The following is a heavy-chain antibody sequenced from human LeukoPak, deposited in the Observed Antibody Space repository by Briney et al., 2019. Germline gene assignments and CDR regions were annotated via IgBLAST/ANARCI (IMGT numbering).Heavy chain of an antibody. D-gene: IGHD7-27*01. CDR2: TYCRSKWYN. V-gene: IGHV6-1*01. Sequence: SQTLSLTCAISGDSVSSNSAAWNWIRQSPSRGLEWLGRTYCRSKWYNDYAVSVKSRITINPDTSKNQFSLQLNSVTPEDTAVYYCARGFKLGYPWSFDYWGQGTLVTVSS. CDR3: ARGFKLGYPWSFDY. J-gene: IGHJ4*02. CDR1: GDSVSSNSAA.